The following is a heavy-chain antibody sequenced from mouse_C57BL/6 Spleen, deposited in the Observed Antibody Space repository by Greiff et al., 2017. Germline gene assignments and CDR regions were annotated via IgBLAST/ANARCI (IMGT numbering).Heavy chain of an antibody. D-gene: IGHD2-3*01. CDR1: GYAFSSSW. J-gene: IGHJ4*01. Sequence: VQLKQSGPELVKPGASVKISCKASGYAFSSSWMNWVKQRPGKGLEWIGRIYPGDGDTNYNGKFKGKATLTADKSSSTAYMQLSSLTSEDSAVYFCARYYDGAMDYWGQGTSVTVSS. V-gene: IGHV1-82*01. CDR2: IYPGDGDT. CDR3: ARYYDGAMDY.